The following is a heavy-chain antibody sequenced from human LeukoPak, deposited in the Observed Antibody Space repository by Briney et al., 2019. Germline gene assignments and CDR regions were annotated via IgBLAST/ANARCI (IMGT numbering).Heavy chain of an antibody. J-gene: IGHJ4*02. CDR2: IKTKADGYAT. D-gene: IGHD3-10*01. V-gene: IGHV3-73*01. CDR1: GITFSGSD. CDR3: TRLGSGIYSFDY. Sequence: GGSLRLSCAASGITFSGSDMHWVRQASGKGLEWVGRIKTKADGYATAYAASVKGRFAISRDDSKNTAYLQMNSLKTEDTAVYYCTRLGSGIYSFDYWGQGTLVTVSS.